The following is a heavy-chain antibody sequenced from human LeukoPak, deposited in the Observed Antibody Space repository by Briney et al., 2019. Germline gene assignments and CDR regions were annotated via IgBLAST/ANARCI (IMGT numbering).Heavy chain of an antibody. Sequence: GGSLRLSCAASGFTFRKYWLHWVRQAPGKGLEWVSALSGSGDTTYYADSVNGRFTISRDNSKNTLYLQMNSLRAEDTAVYYCAKDPNNYYFDYWGQGTLVTVSS. CDR2: LSGSGDTT. V-gene: IGHV3-23*01. CDR1: GFTFRKYW. J-gene: IGHJ4*02. CDR3: AKDPNNYYFDY.